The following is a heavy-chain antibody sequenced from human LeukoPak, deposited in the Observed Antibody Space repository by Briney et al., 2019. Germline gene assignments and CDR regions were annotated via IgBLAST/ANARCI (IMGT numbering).Heavy chain of an antibody. Sequence: SETLSLTCTVSGASINSHSYYWGWIRQAPGKGLEWIGSVYYDGTSYSSPSLTSRAAVFVDTSRDQFSLDLSFVTAADTALYYCVRHISTNTGYFDSCGQGILVSVSS. J-gene: IGHJ4*02. CDR1: GASINSHSYY. CDR2: VYYDGTS. D-gene: IGHD2/OR15-2a*01. CDR3: VRHISTNTGYFDS. V-gene: IGHV4-39*01.